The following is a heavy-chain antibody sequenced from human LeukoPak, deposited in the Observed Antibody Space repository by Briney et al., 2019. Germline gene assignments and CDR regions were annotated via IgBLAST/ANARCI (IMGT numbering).Heavy chain of an antibody. CDR3: ARPKYDSSGYYPDAFDI. CDR2: IYYSGST. D-gene: IGHD3-22*01. V-gene: IGHV4-59*08. J-gene: IGHJ3*02. CDR1: GGSISSYY. Sequence: SETLSLTCTVSGGSISSYYWSWIRQPPGKGLEWIGYIYYSGSTNYNPSLKSRVTISVDTSKNQFSLKLSSVTAADTAVYYCARPKYDSSGYYPDAFDIWGQGTMVTVSS.